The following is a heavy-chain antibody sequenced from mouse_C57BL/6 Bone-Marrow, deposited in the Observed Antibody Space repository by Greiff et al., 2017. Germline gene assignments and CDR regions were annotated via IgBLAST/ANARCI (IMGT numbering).Heavy chain of an antibody. Sequence: QVQLQQSGAELVRPGTSVKMSCTASGYTFTNSWIGWAKQRPGHGLEWIGDIYPGGGYTNYNDEFTGQARLTAAKSSSTSYIQFSSLSSQDSAIYACARWGYYGSSPSWYFDVWGTGTTVTVSS. J-gene: IGHJ1*03. CDR1: GYTFTNSW. CDR3: ARWGYYGSSPSWYFDV. CDR2: IYPGGGYT. D-gene: IGHD1-1*01. V-gene: IGHV1-63*01.